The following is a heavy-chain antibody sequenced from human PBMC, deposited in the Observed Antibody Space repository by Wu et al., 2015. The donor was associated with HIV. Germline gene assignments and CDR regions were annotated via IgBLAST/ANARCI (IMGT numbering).Heavy chain of an antibody. CDR2: MNPNSGNT. V-gene: IGHV1-8*02. CDR3: ARGWGIAAVDY. Sequence: QGQLVQSGAEVKKPGASVKVSCMASGYRFTSYYMHWVRQATGQGLEWMGWMNPNSGNTGYAQKFQGRVTMTRNTSISTAYMELSSLRSEDTAVYYXARGWGIAAVDYVGPGNAGPPSP. D-gene: IGHD6-13*01. J-gene: IGHJ4*02. CDR1: GYRFTSYY.